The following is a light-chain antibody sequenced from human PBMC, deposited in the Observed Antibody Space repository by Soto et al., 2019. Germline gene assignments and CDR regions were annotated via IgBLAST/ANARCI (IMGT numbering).Light chain of an antibody. CDR3: QQYNYWPPIT. CDR1: QSISSW. Sequence: DIQMSQSPSTLSASVGDTVTIPCRASQSISSWLAWYQQKPGKAPKLLIYKASSLESGVPSGFSGSGSGTEFTLTISSLQPDDFATYYCQQYNYWPPITFGQGTRLEIK. J-gene: IGKJ5*01. V-gene: IGKV1-5*03. CDR2: KAS.